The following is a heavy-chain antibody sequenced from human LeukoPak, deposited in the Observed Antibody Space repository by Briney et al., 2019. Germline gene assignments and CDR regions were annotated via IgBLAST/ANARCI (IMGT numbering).Heavy chain of an antibody. D-gene: IGHD3-22*01. CDR3: ARAPSEIGGYYPEYFRH. J-gene: IGHJ1*01. V-gene: IGHV3-74*01. Sequence: GGSLRLSCAASGLTFSSYWMNWVRQAPGKGLVWVSRIKSDGSTNYADSVKGRFTISRDNAKNTVSLQMNSLRAEDTGVYYCARAPSEIGGYYPEYFRHWGQGTLVTVSS. CDR1: GLTFSSYW. CDR2: IKSDGST.